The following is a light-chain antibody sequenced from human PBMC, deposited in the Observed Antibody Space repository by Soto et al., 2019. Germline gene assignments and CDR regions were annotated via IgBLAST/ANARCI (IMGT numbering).Light chain of an antibody. CDR2: GAS. J-gene: IGKJ4*01. CDR1: QSVSSIY. V-gene: IGKV3-20*01. Sequence: EIVLTQSPGTLSLSPGERATLSCRASQSVSSIYFAWYQQKPGQAPRLLIYGASSRATGIPDRFSGSGSGTDFTLTISRLEPEDFALYYCQQYGSSPLTFGGGTKVEIK. CDR3: QQYGSSPLT.